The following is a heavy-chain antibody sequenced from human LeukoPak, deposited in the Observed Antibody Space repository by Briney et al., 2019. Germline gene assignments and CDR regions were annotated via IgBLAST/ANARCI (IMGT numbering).Heavy chain of an antibody. D-gene: IGHD3-10*01. J-gene: IGHJ4*02. Sequence: SGPTLVNPPQTLTLTCTFSGFSLSTRGVCVGWIRQPPGKALEWLALIYWNDDKRYSPSLKSRLTITKDTSKNQVVLTMTNMDPVDTATCYCAHNGRGGWFGDPYYFDYWGQGTLVTVSS. CDR1: GFSLSTRGVC. CDR2: IYWNDDK. CDR3: AHNGRGGWFGDPYYFDY. V-gene: IGHV2-5*01.